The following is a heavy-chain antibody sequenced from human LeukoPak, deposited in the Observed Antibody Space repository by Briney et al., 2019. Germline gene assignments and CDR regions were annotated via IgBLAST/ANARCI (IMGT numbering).Heavy chain of an antibody. J-gene: IGHJ5*02. D-gene: IGHD1-14*01. CDR3: VRIPNNAGFPNWFDP. V-gene: IGHV3-21*01. Sequence: GGSLRLSCAASGFTFDDYAMHWVRQAPGKGLEWVSSISSSSNYIYYADSVKGRFTISRDNAKNSLYLQMNSLRAEDTAVYYCVRIPNNAGFPNWFDPWGQGTLVTVSS. CDR2: ISSSSNYI. CDR1: GFTFDDYA.